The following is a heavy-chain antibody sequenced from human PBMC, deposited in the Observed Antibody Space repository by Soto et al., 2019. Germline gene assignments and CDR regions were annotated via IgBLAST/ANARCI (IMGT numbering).Heavy chain of an antibody. V-gene: IGHV3-74*01. CDR2: ITSDGKSK. Sequence: HPGWSLRLSCAASGFNFSNHWMHWVRQRPGEGLVWVSRITSDGKSKAYAESVKGRFAISRDNAKNTLYLQMNGLTAEDTAIYYCVREGSGWYSRGSFDFWGRGTMVTVSS. J-gene: IGHJ3*01. CDR3: VREGSGWYSRGSFDF. CDR1: GFNFSNHW. D-gene: IGHD6-19*01.